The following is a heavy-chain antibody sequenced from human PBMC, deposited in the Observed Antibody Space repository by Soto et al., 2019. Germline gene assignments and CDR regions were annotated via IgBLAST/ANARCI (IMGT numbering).Heavy chain of an antibody. CDR3: AKDRRDGEYNSVYDF. V-gene: IGHV3-30*18. CDR2: MSFDGTYK. Sequence: QVQLAESGGGAVQPGRSLRLSCVGSGFRFSDYGMHWVRQAPGKGLEWEAMMSFDGTYKYYADSVKGRFIISRDNSKNTLYLQMNSLRAEDTAVYYCAKDRRDGEYNSVYDFWGQGTLVTVSS. CDR1: GFRFSDYG. D-gene: IGHD4-17*01. J-gene: IGHJ4*02.